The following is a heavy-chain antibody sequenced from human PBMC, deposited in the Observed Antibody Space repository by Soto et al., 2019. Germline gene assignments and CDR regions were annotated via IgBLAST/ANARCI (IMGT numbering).Heavy chain of an antibody. Sequence: QVQLVESGGGVVQPGRSLRLSCAASGFTFSSYGMHWVRQAPGKGLEWVAVISYDGSNKYYADSVKGRFTISRDNSKNTLYLQMNSLRAEDTAVYYCAKGVVVVASTPGYFDFWGQGTPVTVSS. CDR3: AKGVVVVASTPGYFDF. D-gene: IGHD2-15*01. V-gene: IGHV3-30*18. J-gene: IGHJ4*02. CDR1: GFTFSSYG. CDR2: ISYDGSNK.